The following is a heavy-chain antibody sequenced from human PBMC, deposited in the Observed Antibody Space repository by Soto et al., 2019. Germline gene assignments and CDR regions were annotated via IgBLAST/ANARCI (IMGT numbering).Heavy chain of an antibody. Sequence: GASVKVSCKASGYTFTSYAMHWVRQAPGQRLEWMGWINDGNGNTKYSQKFQGRVTITRDTSARTAYMELSSLRSEDTAVYYCARDKITGLFDYWGQGTLVTVSS. J-gene: IGHJ4*02. D-gene: IGHD2-8*02. V-gene: IGHV1-3*01. CDR1: GYTFTSYA. CDR3: ARDKITGLFDY. CDR2: INDGNGNT.